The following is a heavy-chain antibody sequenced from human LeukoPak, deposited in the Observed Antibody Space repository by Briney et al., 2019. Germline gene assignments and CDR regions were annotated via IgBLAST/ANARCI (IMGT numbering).Heavy chain of an antibody. Sequence: ASVKVSCKASGYTFTSYGISWVRQAPGQGLEWMGWISAYNGNTNYAQKLQGRVTITADKSTSTAYMELSSLRSEDTAVYYCARGSNGAFDIWGQGTMVTVSS. CDR2: ISAYNGNT. CDR3: ARGSNGAFDI. D-gene: IGHD1-1*01. CDR1: GYTFTSYG. V-gene: IGHV1-18*04. J-gene: IGHJ3*02.